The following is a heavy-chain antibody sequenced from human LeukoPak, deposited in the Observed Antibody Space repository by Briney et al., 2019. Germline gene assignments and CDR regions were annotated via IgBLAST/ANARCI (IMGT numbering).Heavy chain of an antibody. J-gene: IGHJ4*02. CDR2: ISSSSSYT. CDR3: ARGGDGGDGFDY. Sequence: GGSLRLSCAASRFTFSDYYMSWIRQAPGEGLEWVSYISSSSSYTNCADSVKGRFTISRDNAKNSLYLQMNSLRAEDTAVYYCARGGDGGDGFDYWGQGTLVTVSS. D-gene: IGHD2-21*02. CDR1: RFTFSDYY. V-gene: IGHV3-11*06.